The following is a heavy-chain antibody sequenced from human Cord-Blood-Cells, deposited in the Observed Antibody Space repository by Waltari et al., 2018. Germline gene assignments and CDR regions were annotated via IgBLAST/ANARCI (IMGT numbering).Heavy chain of an antibody. CDR3: ARVRDLGYYDSSGYYYFDY. V-gene: IGHV4-59*01. CDR1: VGSISSYY. D-gene: IGHD3-22*01. J-gene: IGHJ4*02. CDR2: IYYSGST. Sequence: QVQLQESGPGLVKPSETLSLTCTVSVGSISSYYWSWIRQPPGTGLEWIGYIYYSGSTNYNPSLKSRVTISVDTSKNQFSLKLSSVTAADTAVYYCARVRDLGYYDSSGYYYFDYWGQGTLVTVSS.